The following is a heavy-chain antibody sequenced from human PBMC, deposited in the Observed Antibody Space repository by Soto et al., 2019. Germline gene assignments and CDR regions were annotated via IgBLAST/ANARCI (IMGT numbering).Heavy chain of an antibody. Sequence: PSETLSLTCTVSGGSISSYYWSWIRQPPGKGLEWIGYIYYSGSTNYNPSLKSRVTISVDTSKNQFSLKLSSVTAADTAVYYCARGVVVAATDWFDPWGQGTLLTVSS. J-gene: IGHJ5*02. D-gene: IGHD2-15*01. CDR1: GGSISSYY. V-gene: IGHV4-59*08. CDR3: ARGVVVAATDWFDP. CDR2: IYYSGST.